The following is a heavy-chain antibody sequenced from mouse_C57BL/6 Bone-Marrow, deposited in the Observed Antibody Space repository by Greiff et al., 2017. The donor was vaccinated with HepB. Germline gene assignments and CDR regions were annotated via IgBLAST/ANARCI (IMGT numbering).Heavy chain of an antibody. CDR1: GYTFTSYW. V-gene: IGHV1-50*01. J-gene: IGHJ1*03. CDR2: IDPSDSYT. D-gene: IGHD3-3*01. CDR3: ARGEGLLLWYFDV. Sequence: VQLQQPGAELVKPGASVKLSCKASGYTFTSYWMQWVKQRPGQGLEWIGEIDPSDSYTNYNQKFKGKATLTVDTSSSTAYMQLSSLTYEDSAVYYCARGEGLLLWYFDVWGTGTTVTVSS.